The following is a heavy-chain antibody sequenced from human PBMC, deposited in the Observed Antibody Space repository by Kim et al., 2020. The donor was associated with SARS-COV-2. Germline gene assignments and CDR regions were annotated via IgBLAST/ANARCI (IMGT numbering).Heavy chain of an antibody. Sequence: GGSLRLSCAASGFTFDDYTMHWVRQAPGKGLEWVSLISWDGGSTYYADSVKGRFTISRDNSKNSLYLQMNSLRTEDTALYYCAKDFNDGRYYGGNSYYYGMDVWGQGTTVTVSS. J-gene: IGHJ6*02. CDR1: GFTFDDYT. CDR3: AKDFNDGRYYGGNSYYYGMDV. D-gene: IGHD4-17*01. CDR2: ISWDGGST. V-gene: IGHV3-43*01.